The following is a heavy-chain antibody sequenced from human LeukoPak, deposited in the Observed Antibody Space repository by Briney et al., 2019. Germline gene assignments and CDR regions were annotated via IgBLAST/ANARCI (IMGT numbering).Heavy chain of an antibody. CDR1: EFTVTYNY. D-gene: IGHD1-7*01. J-gene: IGHJ3*02. V-gene: IGHV3-53*01. CDR2: LYSHGAT. Sequence: GGSLRLSCAASEFTVTYNYMTWVSQAPGKGLEWVSLLYSHGATNYADSVKGRFTISRDDSKNTVYLKMNRLRAEATAVYYCARWTNYHAFDIWGQGKMVTVSS. CDR3: ARWTNYHAFDI.